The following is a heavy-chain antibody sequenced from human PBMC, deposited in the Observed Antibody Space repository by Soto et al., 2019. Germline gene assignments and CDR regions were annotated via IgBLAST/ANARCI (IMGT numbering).Heavy chain of an antibody. Sequence: GGSLRLTCAASGFTFSSYAMSWVRQAPGKGLEWVSAISGSGGSTYYADSVKGRFTISRDNSKNTLYLQMNSLRGEDTAVYFCAKEPWYSSGWYLDDWGQGTRVTVSS. CDR3: AKEPWYSSGWYLDD. CDR2: ISGSGGST. J-gene: IGHJ4*02. V-gene: IGHV3-23*01. CDR1: GFTFSSYA. D-gene: IGHD6-19*01.